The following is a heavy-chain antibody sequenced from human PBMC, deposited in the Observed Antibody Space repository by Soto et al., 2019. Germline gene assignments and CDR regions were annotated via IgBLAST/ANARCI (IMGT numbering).Heavy chain of an antibody. J-gene: IGHJ6*03. CDR3: ARDPELAFLAYMDV. D-gene: IGHD3-3*02. Sequence: GGSLRLSCAASGFTFSSYAMSWVRQAPGKGLEWVSAISGSGGSTYYADSVKGRFTISRDNSKNSLYLQMNSLRAEDTAVYYCARDPELAFLAYMDVWGKGTTVTVSS. V-gene: IGHV3-23*01. CDR1: GFTFSSYA. CDR2: ISGSGGST.